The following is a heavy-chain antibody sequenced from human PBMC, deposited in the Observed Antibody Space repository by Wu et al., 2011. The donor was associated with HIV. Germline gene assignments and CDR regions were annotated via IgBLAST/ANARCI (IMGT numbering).Heavy chain of an antibody. CDR1: GGTLSSYV. D-gene: IGHD2-2*01. CDR2: IVPTLGTV. J-gene: IGHJ6*03. CDR3: ARSGVSAEYYFYYLND. V-gene: IGHV1-69*11. Sequence: QVQLVQSGAEVKKPGSSVKVSCKASGGTLSSYVINWVRQAPGQGLEWMGRIVPTLGTVNYAQKFQGRVTITADEFTSTAYMELSSLTNDDTALYYCARSGVSAEYYFYYLNDWGKGTTVTVSS.